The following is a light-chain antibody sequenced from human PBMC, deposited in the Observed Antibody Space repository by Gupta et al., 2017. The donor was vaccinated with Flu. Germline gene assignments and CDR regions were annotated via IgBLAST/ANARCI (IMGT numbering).Light chain of an antibody. J-gene: IGKJ4*01. Sequence: IVMTQSPDSLTVSLGERATINCKSSQSGLSSSDNKNYLAWLQQKPGQPPKRLIAWASTREYGVPDRFSGRGSGTDFTLTIDGLQAEDVAIYYCHQHYSAPFTFGPGTKLEIK. CDR2: WAS. V-gene: IGKV4-1*01. CDR3: HQHYSAPFT. CDR1: QSGLSSSDNKNY.